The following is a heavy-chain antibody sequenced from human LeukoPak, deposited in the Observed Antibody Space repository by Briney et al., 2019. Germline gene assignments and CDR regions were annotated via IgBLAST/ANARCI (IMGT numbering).Heavy chain of an antibody. J-gene: IGHJ3*02. CDR1: GFTFSSYG. CDR2: ISGSGGST. V-gene: IGHV3-23*01. CDR3: ARDSLWFGELSGDAFDI. D-gene: IGHD3-10*01. Sequence: GGSLRLSCAASGFTFSSYGMSWVRQAPGKGLEWVSAISGSGGSTYYADSVKGRFTISRDNSKNTLYLQMNSLRAEDTAVYYCARDSLWFGELSGDAFDIWGQGTMVTVSS.